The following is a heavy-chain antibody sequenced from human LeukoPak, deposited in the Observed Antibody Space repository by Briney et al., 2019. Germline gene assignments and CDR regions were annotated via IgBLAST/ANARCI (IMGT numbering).Heavy chain of an antibody. D-gene: IGHD5-12*01. Sequence: ASVKVSCKASGYTFTGYYMHWVRQAPGQGLEWMGWINPNSGGTNYAQKFQGRVTMTRDTSISTAYMELSRLRSDDTAVYYCARAGGWLRYNWFDPWGQGTLVTVSS. J-gene: IGHJ5*02. CDR1: GYTFTGYY. CDR3: ARAGGWLRYNWFDP. CDR2: INPNSGGT. V-gene: IGHV1-2*02.